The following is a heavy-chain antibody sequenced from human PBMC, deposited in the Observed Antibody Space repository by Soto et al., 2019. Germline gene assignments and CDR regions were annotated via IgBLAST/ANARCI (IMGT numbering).Heavy chain of an antibody. CDR1: GGSVSSGSYY. D-gene: IGHD3-22*01. CDR2: IYYSGST. J-gene: IGHJ3*02. CDR3: ARGDYYDSSGYYLSDAFDI. V-gene: IGHV4-61*01. Sequence: SETLSLTCTVSGGSVSSGSYYWSWIRQPPGKGLEWIGYIYYSGSTNYNPSLKSRVTISVDTSKNQFSLKLSSVTAADTAVYYCARGDYYDSSGYYLSDAFDIWGQGTMVTVSS.